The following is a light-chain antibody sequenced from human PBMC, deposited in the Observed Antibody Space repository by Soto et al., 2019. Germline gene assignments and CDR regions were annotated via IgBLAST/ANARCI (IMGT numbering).Light chain of an antibody. CDR3: MQALQSLT. J-gene: IGKJ5*01. CDR2: FGS. CDR1: QSLLYKNTYNY. V-gene: IGKV2-28*01. Sequence: EIVMTQSPLTLPVTPGEPASISCRSSQSLLYKNTYNYLDWYVQKPGQSPQLLIYFGSNRAPGVPDRFSGSGSGTDFTLKINRVEAEDVGTYYCMQALQSLTFGQGTRLEIQ.